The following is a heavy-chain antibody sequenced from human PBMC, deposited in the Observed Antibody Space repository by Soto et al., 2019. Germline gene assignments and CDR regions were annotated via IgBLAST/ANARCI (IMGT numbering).Heavy chain of an antibody. CDR2: MNPNSGNT. J-gene: IGHJ5*02. D-gene: IGHD2-15*01. Sequence: GASVKVSCKASGYTFTSYDINWVRQATGQGLEWMGWMNPNSGNTGYAQKFQGRVTMTRNTSISTAYMELSSLRSEDTAVYYCARGRTGYCSGGSCYWFDPWGQGTLVTVSS. CDR3: ARGRTGYCSGGSCYWFDP. V-gene: IGHV1-8*01. CDR1: GYTFTSYD.